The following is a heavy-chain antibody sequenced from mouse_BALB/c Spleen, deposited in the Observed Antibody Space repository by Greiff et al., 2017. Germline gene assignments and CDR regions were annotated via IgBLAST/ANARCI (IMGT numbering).Heavy chain of an antibody. V-gene: IGHV3-2*02. J-gene: IGHJ4*01. CDR3: ASITTVVASYYAMDY. Sequence: EVQGVESGPGLVKPSQSLSLTCTVTGYSITSDYAWTWIRQFPGNKLEWMGYISYSGSTSYNPSLKSRISITRDTSKNQFFLQLNSVTTEDTATYYCASITTVVASYYAMDYWGQGTSVTVSS. CDR1: GYSITSDYA. D-gene: IGHD1-1*01. CDR2: ISYSGST.